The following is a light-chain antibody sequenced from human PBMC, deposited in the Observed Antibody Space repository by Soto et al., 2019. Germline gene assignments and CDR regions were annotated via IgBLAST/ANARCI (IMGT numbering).Light chain of an antibody. Sequence: QSALTQPASVAGSPGQSITISCTGSNTDVGDYNYVSWYRQLPGKAPQLIIYEVINRPSGVSPRFSGSKSGTSVSLAISGLRSEDEADYYCAAWDDSLRGYVFGTGTKLTVL. CDR1: NTDVGDYNY. J-gene: IGLJ1*01. CDR2: EVI. CDR3: AAWDDSLRGYV. V-gene: IGLV2-14*03.